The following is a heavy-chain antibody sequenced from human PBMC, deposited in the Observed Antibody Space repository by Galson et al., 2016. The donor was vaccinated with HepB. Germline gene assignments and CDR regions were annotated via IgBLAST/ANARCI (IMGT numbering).Heavy chain of an antibody. CDR1: DFTVSSNH. CDR2: IDPGGDT. D-gene: IGHD2-21*01. V-gene: IGHV3-53*01. Sequence: SLRLSCAASDFTVSSNHMSWVRQAPEKGLEWVSVIDPGGDTYYAGSVKGQFTLYRDNARNTLYLQMDGLRAEDTAVYYCVRDLVGGRNGDDYWGQGTLVTVSS. CDR3: VRDLVGGRNGDDY. J-gene: IGHJ4*02.